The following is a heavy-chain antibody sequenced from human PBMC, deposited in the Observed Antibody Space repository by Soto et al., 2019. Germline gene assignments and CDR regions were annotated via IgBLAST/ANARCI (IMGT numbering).Heavy chain of an antibody. D-gene: IGHD3-22*01. CDR1: GFTFNNYA. J-gene: IGHJ4*02. CDR3: ARDRALDSSGYYFFDY. V-gene: IGHV3-23*01. Sequence: LRLSCAASGFTFNNYAMTWVRQAPGKGPEWVSTVLQTGGGTFYADSVKGRFTISRDNSKNTLYLQMNSLRAEDTAVYYWARDRALDSSGYYFFDYWGQGTLVTVSS. CDR2: VLQTGGGT.